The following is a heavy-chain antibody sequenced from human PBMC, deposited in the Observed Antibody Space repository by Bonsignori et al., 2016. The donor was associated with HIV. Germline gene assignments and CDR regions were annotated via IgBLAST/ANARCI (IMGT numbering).Heavy chain of an antibody. Sequence: SVKVSCKASGGTFSSYAISWVRQAPGQGLEWMGGIIPIFGTANYAQKFQGRVTITADESTSTAYMELSSLRSEDTAVYYCARVRSHGRGSYYYYYYMDVWGKGTTVTVSS. V-gene: IGHV1-69*13. CDR3: ARVRSHGRGSYYYYYYMDV. CDR2: IIPIFGTA. D-gene: IGHD3-10*01. CDR1: GGTFSSYA. J-gene: IGHJ6*03.